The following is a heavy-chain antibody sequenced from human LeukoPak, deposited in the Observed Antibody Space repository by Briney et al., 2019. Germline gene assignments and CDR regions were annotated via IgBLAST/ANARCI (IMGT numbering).Heavy chain of an antibody. CDR3: ARGGYYDILTGYSALEH. Sequence: GGSLRLSCAVSGFSFSNYDMHWVRQAPGKGLEWVSAIGIAGDTYYPGSVKGRFTIFRENAKNSLYLQMNSLRAGDTAVSYCARGGYYDILTGYSALEHWGQGTLVTVSS. CDR2: IGIAGDT. J-gene: IGHJ4*02. D-gene: IGHD3-9*01. V-gene: IGHV3-13*01. CDR1: GFSFSNYD.